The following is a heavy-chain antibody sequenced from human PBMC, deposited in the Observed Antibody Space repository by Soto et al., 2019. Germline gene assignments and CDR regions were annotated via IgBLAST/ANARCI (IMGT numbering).Heavy chain of an antibody. CDR2: IYHSGST. J-gene: IGHJ4*02. CDR3: ASLRSGWGIDY. D-gene: IGHD6-19*01. CDR1: GGSISSGGYS. Sequence: QLQLQESGSGLVKPSQTLSLTCAVSGGSISSGGYSWSWIRQPPGKGLEWIGYIYHSGSTYYNPSLKSRVTISVDRSKNQFSLKLSSVTAADTAVYYCASLRSGWGIDYWGQGTLGTVSS. V-gene: IGHV4-30-2*01.